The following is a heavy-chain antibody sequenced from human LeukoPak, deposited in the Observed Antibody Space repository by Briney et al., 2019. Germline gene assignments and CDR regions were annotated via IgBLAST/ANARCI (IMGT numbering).Heavy chain of an antibody. J-gene: IGHJ4*02. CDR3: ARDGRLGYSSSSV. D-gene: IGHD6-6*01. CDR1: GGSISSYY. Sequence: SETLSLTCTVSGGSISSYYWSWIRQPPGKRLEWIGYIHYSGSTNYNPSLKSRVTISVDTSKNQFSLKLSSVTAVDTAVYYCARDGRLGYSSSSVWGQGTLVTVSS. V-gene: IGHV4-59*01. CDR2: IHYSGST.